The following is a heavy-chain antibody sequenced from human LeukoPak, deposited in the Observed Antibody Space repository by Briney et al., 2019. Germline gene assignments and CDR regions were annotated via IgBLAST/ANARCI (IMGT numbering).Heavy chain of an antibody. Sequence: PSETLSLTCAVYGGSFSGYYWSWIRQPPGKGLEWIGEINHSGSTNYNPSLKSRVTISVDTSKNQFSLKLSSVTAADTAVYYCARGFRGYFQHWGQGTLVTVSS. CDR1: GGSFSGYY. J-gene: IGHJ1*01. CDR2: INHSGST. CDR3: ARGFRGYFQH. V-gene: IGHV4-34*01. D-gene: IGHD3-16*01.